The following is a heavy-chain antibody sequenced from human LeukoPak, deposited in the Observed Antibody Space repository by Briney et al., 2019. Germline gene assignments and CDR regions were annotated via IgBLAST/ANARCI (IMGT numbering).Heavy chain of an antibody. J-gene: IGHJ4*02. CDR2: IYPGDSDT. CDR1: GYSLTNYW. Sequence: GESLKISCKGSGYSLTNYWIGWVRQMPGKGLEWMGIIYPGDSDTRYSPSFQGQVTISADKSINTAYLQWSSLKTSDTAIYYCARSWVTGYGTVLDYWGQGTLVTASS. V-gene: IGHV5-51*01. D-gene: IGHD2-21*02. CDR3: ARSWVTGYGTVLDY.